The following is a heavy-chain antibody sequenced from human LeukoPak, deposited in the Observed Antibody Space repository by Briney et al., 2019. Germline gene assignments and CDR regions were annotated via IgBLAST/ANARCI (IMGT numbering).Heavy chain of an antibody. J-gene: IGHJ6*03. CDR3: AREELGITHYYYMDV. Sequence: SETVSLPCGVYGGFFSGYYWIWIRQPPGEGREWIGEINHSGSNNYYPSLKSRVTISVDTSKNQFSLKLSSVTAADTAVYYCAREELGITHYYYMDVWGKGTTVTVSS. D-gene: IGHD7-27*01. CDR1: GGFFSGYY. V-gene: IGHV4-34*01. CDR2: INHSGSN.